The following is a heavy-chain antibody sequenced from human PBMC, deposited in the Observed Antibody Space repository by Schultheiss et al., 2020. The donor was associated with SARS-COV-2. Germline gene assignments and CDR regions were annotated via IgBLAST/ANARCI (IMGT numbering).Heavy chain of an antibody. CDR3: ATLRVDAFDM. J-gene: IGHJ3*02. V-gene: IGHV1-24*01. CDR1: GYTLTELS. CDR2: FDPADGET. Sequence: ASVKVSCKVSGYTLTELSMHWVRQAPGKGLEWIGGFDPADGETFYSQKVQGRLTMTEDPSIDAAFMELSNLKSEDTAEYFCATLRVDAFDMWGQGTMVTVSS.